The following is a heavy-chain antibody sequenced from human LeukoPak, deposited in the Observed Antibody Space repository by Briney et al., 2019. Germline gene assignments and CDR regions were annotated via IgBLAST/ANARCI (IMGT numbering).Heavy chain of an antibody. V-gene: IGHV1-69*13. Sequence: GASVKVSCKASGGTFSSFAISWVRQAPGQGLEWMGGIIPIFGTANYAQKFQGRVTITADESTSTAYMELSSQRSEDTAVYYCARTSLAYCGGDCYRWYYYYYMDVWGKGTTVTISS. CDR1: GGTFSSFA. J-gene: IGHJ6*03. CDR2: IIPIFGTA. D-gene: IGHD2-21*02. CDR3: ARTSLAYCGGDCYRWYYYYYMDV.